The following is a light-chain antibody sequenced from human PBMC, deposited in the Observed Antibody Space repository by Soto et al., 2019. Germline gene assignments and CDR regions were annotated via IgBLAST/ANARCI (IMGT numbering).Light chain of an antibody. CDR3: QVWDGSSDHVL. CDR1: NIGSKS. Sequence: SYVLTQAPSASVAPGQTARIICGGNNIGSKSVHWYQQKPGQAPILVIYYDDDRPSGIPERFSGSNSGNTATLTISRVEAGDEADYYCQVWDGSSDHVLFGGGTKLTVL. V-gene: IGLV3-21*04. CDR2: YDD. J-gene: IGLJ2*01.